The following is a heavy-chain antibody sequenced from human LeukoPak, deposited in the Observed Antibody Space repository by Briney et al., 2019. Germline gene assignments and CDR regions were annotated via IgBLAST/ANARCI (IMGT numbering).Heavy chain of an antibody. CDR2: VYLGGSP. CDR3: ARDHCDDAACYPFDR. J-gene: IGHJ4*02. CDR1: GASFNYYY. V-gene: IGHV4-4*07. D-gene: IGHD2-21*01. Sequence: SETLSLTCNVSGASFNYYYWSWIRQPAGKGLEWIGRVYLGGSPNYNPYLKSRVMMSLDKANNQFSLRLSSVTAADTAIYYCARDHCDDAACYPFDRWGQGTLVTVSS.